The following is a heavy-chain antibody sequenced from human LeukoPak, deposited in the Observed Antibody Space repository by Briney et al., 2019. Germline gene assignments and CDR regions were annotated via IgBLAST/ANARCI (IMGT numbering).Heavy chain of an antibody. CDR3: ARPNAPLGDYYYMDV. V-gene: IGHV3-74*01. J-gene: IGHJ6*03. CDR2: IKSDGRST. Sequence: GGSLRLSCAASGFTFSSYWMHWVRQAPGKGLVWVSRIKSDGRSTSYADSVKGRFTISRDNAKNTLYLQVNSLRAEDTAVYYCARPNAPLGDYYYMDVWGKGTTVTVSS. CDR1: GFTFSSYW.